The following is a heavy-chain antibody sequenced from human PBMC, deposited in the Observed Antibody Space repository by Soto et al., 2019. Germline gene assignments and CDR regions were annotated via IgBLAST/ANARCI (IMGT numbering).Heavy chain of an antibody. CDR3: AKKGEGWINGGLVHDAFDS. CDR1: GFNFSSYA. Sequence: GWSLRLSCADSGFNFSSYAMSLVRQAPGKGLEWLSAISGSGGSTYYADSVKGRFTISSDNSKKTLYLRMNRLRAEDTAVYYCAKKGEGWINGGLVHDAFDSWGQGTMVTVSS. CDR2: ISGSGGST. J-gene: IGHJ3*02. D-gene: IGHD3-16*01. V-gene: IGHV3-23*01.